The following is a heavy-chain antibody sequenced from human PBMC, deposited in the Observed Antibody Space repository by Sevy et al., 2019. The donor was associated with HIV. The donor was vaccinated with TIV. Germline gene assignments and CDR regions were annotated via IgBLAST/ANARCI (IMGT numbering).Heavy chain of an antibody. J-gene: IGHJ2*01. CDR1: GDSVSSNSAA. V-gene: IGHV6-1*01. Sequence: SQTLSLTCAISGDSVSSNSAAWNWIRQSPSRGLEWLGRTYYRSKWYNDYAVSVKSRITINPDTSKNQFSLQLNSVRPEVTVLYYCARGVRDYYGSGSYGSYWYFDLWGRGTLVTVSS. D-gene: IGHD3-10*01. CDR2: TYYRSKWYN. CDR3: ARGVRDYYGSGSYGSYWYFDL.